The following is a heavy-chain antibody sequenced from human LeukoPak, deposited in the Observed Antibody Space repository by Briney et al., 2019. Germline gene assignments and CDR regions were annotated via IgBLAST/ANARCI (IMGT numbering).Heavy chain of an antibody. Sequence: GGSLRLSCAASGFTFSSYAMSWIRQAPGKGLEWVSYISSSGSTIYYADSVKGRFTISRDNAKNSLYLQMNSLRAEDTAVYYCARAETNDDYGDYVDGGVDYWGQGTLVTVSS. CDR1: GFTFSSYA. CDR3: ARAETNDDYGDYVDGGVDY. J-gene: IGHJ4*02. D-gene: IGHD4-17*01. V-gene: IGHV3-11*04. CDR2: ISSSGSTI.